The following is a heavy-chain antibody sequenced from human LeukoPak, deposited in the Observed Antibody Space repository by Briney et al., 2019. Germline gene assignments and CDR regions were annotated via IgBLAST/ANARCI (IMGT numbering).Heavy chain of an antibody. CDR3: AKVGDSYGSGSCSY. Sequence: PGGSLRLSCAASGFNFRSYGMHWVRQAPGKGLEWVAFIRYDGSGKYYADSVKGRFTISRDNSKNTVYLQMNSLRAEDTAVYYCAKVGDSYGSGSCSYWGQGTLVTVSS. CDR2: IRYDGSGK. D-gene: IGHD3-10*01. J-gene: IGHJ4*02. V-gene: IGHV3-30*02. CDR1: GFNFRSYG.